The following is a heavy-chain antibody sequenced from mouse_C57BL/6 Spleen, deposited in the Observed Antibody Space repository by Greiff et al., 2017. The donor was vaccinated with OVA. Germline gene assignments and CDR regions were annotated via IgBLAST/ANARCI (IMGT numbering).Heavy chain of an antibody. D-gene: IGHD2-5*01. CDR3: ASAYYSIFAY. V-gene: IGHV5-6*01. Sequence: EVKAVESGGDLVKPGGSLKLSCAASGFTFSSYGMSWVRQTPDKRLEWVATISSGGSYTYYPDSVKGRFTISRDNAKNTLYLQMSSLKSEDTAMYYCASAYYSIFAYWGQGTLVTVSA. CDR1: GFTFSSYG. J-gene: IGHJ3*01. CDR2: ISSGGSYT.